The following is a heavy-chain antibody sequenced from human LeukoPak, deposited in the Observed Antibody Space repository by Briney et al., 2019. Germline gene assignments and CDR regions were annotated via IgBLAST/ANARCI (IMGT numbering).Heavy chain of an antibody. J-gene: IGHJ3*02. Sequence: GGSLRLSCAASGFTFSSYGMHWVRQAPGKGLEWVAVMWYDGSNKYYADSVKGRFTISRDNSKNTLYLQMNSLRAEDTAVYYCARDMVGATHDAFDIWGQGTMVTVSS. D-gene: IGHD1-26*01. CDR2: MWYDGSNK. V-gene: IGHV3-33*01. CDR1: GFTFSSYG. CDR3: ARDMVGATHDAFDI.